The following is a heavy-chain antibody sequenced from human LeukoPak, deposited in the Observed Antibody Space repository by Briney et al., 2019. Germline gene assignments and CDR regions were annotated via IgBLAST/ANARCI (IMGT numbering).Heavy chain of an antibody. CDR3: ARVLVTAPVDY. CDR1: GFTFSSYA. D-gene: IGHD2-21*02. Sequence: GGSLRLSCAASGFTFSSYAMYWVRQAPGKGLEYVSAISSDGGKTYYANSVKGRFTISRDNAKNTLYLQMNSLRVEDTALYYCARVLVTAPVDYWGQGTLVTVSS. J-gene: IGHJ4*02. V-gene: IGHV3-64*01. CDR2: ISSDGGKT.